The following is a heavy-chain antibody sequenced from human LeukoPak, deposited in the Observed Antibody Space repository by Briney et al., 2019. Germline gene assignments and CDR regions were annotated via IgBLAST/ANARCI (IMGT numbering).Heavy chain of an antibody. V-gene: IGHV3-23*01. CDR2: ISGSGGST. CDR1: KFTFSSYA. CDR3: AKDRYDFWSTYSSNPFDY. Sequence: GGSLRLSCAASKFTFSSYATNWVRQASGKGLEWVSGISGSGGSTYYADSVKGRFTISRDNSKNTLYLQMNSLRAEDTAVYYCAKDRYDFWSTYSSNPFDYWGLGTLVTVSS. D-gene: IGHD3-3*01. J-gene: IGHJ4*02.